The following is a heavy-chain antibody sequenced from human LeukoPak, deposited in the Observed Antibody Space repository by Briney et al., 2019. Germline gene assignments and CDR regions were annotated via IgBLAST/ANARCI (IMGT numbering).Heavy chain of an antibody. D-gene: IGHD3-10*01. J-gene: IGHJ4*02. CDR3: AEPPYGSASGDYYFGY. CDR1: GFTFSSYG. Sequence: GGSLRLSCAASGFTFSSYGIHWVRQAPGKGLEWVALISYEGSNKYYADSVKGRFTISRDNSKNTLSLQMNILRAEDTAVYYCAEPPYGSASGDYYFGYWGQGTLVTVSS. V-gene: IGHV3-30*18. CDR2: ISYEGSNK.